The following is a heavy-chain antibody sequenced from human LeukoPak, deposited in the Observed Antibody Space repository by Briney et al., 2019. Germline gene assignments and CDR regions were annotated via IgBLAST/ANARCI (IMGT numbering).Heavy chain of an antibody. CDR3: ARASVLLWFGEFMGDGWNLDY. CDR1: GYTFTGYY. V-gene: IGHV1-2*02. CDR2: INPNSGGT. Sequence: ASVKVSCKASGYTFTGYYMRWVRQAPGQGLEWMGWINPNSGGTNYAQKFQGRVTMTRDTSISTAYMELSRLRSDDTAVYYCARASVLLWFGEFMGDGWNLDYWGQGTLVTVSS. D-gene: IGHD3-10*01. J-gene: IGHJ4*02.